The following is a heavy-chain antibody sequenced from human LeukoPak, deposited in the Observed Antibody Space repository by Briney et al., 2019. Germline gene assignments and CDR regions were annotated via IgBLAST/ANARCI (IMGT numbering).Heavy chain of an antibody. CDR3: ARLAAAMGASDI. D-gene: IGHD6-13*01. V-gene: IGHV4-59*08. CDR2: IYYSGST. CDR1: GGSISSYY. Sequence: SETLSLTCTVSGGSISSYYWSWIRQPPGKGLEWIGYIYYSGSTNYNPSLKSRVTISVDTSKNQFSLKLSSVTAADTAVYYCARLAAAMGASDIWGQGTMVTVSS. J-gene: IGHJ3*02.